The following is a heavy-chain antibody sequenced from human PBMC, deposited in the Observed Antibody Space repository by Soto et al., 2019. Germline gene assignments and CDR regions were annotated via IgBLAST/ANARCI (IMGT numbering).Heavy chain of an antibody. D-gene: IGHD1-1*01. CDR1: GFTFRGDA. J-gene: IGHJ4*02. CDR3: ARSEMTYNWND. CDR2: ISGSGEMT. V-gene: IGHV3-23*01. Sequence: PGESLKISCAASGFTFRGDAMSWVRQAPGKGLEWVSSISGSGEMTHYAESVKGRSTISRDNSKNTLYLQMESLRAEDTALYYCARSEMTYNWNDWGQGTLVTVPQ.